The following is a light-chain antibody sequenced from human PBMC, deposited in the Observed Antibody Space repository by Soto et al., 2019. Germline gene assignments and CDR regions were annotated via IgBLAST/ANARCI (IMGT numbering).Light chain of an antibody. CDR2: EVT. CDR1: DNDVGRYDY. CDR3: MSYAGGNSVT. Sequence: QSVLTQPPSASGSLGLSVTLSCSGTDNDVGRYDYVSWYQQHPGKAPKLLIYEVTKRPSGVPGRFSASKSGNSASLTVSGLQDEDEADYYCMSYAGGNSVTFGGGTKLTVL. J-gene: IGLJ2*01. V-gene: IGLV2-8*01.